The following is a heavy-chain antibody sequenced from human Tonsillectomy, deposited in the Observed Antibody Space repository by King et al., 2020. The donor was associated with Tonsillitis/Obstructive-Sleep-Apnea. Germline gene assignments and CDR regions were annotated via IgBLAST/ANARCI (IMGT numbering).Heavy chain of an antibody. V-gene: IGHV3-49*05. CDR2: IRSKINGGTT. D-gene: IGHD3-3*01. CDR1: GFTFGDYG. CDR3: TSTLFEKGDYYYYMDV. J-gene: IGHJ6*03. Sequence: VQLVESGGGLLNPGRSLILSCKTAGFTFGDYGRSGFRQAPGKGLEGEGCIRSKINGGTTDYAASVRGRFTISRDDSKSIAYLQMNSLKTEDTAVYYCTSTLFEKGDYYYYMDVWGKGTAVTVSS.